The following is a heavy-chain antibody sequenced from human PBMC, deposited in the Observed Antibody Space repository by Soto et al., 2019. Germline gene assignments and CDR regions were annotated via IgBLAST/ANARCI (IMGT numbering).Heavy chain of an antibody. V-gene: IGHV4-39*01. CDR3: ARCTSDDFFGDRVMDV. CDR2: IFYTGNT. CDR1: GGSISSSRYY. J-gene: IGHJ6*02. Sequence: SETLSLTCTVSGGSISSSRYYWGWIRQPPGKGLEWIGSIFYTGNTYYNTSLKSRVTISVDTSKNQFSLKLSSVTAADAAVYYCARCTSDDFFGDRVMDVWGQGTTATVSS. D-gene: IGHD3-3*01.